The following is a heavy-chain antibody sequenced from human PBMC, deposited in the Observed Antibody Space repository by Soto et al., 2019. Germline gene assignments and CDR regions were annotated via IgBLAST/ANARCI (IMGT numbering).Heavy chain of an antibody. V-gene: IGHV3-48*02. Sequence: GGSLRLSCATSGFTFHDYAMSWVRQAPGKGLEWVSAISRGSHNEFYADSVRGRFTISSDIAKNSLYLQMNSLRDEDTAVYYCARDLSYAFDYWGQGALVTASS. CDR3: ARDLSYAFDY. J-gene: IGHJ4*02. D-gene: IGHD1-26*01. CDR2: ISRGSHNE. CDR1: GFTFHDYA.